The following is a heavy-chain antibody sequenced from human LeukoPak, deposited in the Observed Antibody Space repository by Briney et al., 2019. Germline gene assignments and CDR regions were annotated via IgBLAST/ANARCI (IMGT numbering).Heavy chain of an antibody. D-gene: IGHD2-2*01. Sequence: ASVKVSCKASGGTLSSYAISWVRQAPGQGLEWMGGIIPIFGTANYAQKFQGRVTITRDTSASTAYMELSSLRSEDTAVYYCARVSVPAADGGQHSAPNFDYWGQGTLVTVSS. V-gene: IGHV1-69*05. CDR2: IIPIFGTA. J-gene: IGHJ4*02. CDR3: ARVSVPAADGGQHSAPNFDY. CDR1: GGTLSSYA.